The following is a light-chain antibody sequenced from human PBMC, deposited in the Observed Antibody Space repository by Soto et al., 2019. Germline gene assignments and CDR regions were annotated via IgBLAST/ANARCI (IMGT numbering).Light chain of an antibody. V-gene: IGLV2-14*01. CDR1: SSDVGGYNY. CDR3: SSYTSSRIRV. J-gene: IGLJ3*02. CDR2: DVS. Sequence: QSVLTKPASVSGSPGQSITISCTGTSSDVGGYNYVSWYQQHPGKAPKLMIYDVSNRPSGLSNRFSGSKSGSTASLTISGLQAEDEADYYCSSYTSSRIRVFGGGTKLTVL.